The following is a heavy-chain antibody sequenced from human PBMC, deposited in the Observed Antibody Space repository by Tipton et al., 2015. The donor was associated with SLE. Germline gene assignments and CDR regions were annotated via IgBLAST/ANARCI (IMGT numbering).Heavy chain of an antibody. CDR3: ARDSTLTTRGFED. V-gene: IGHV3-33*01. CDR2: IWYDGSEK. D-gene: IGHD4-17*01. J-gene: IGHJ4*02. CDR1: GFTFSNYA. Sequence: QVQLVQSGGGVVQAGRSLRLSCAASGFTFSNYAMHWARQAPGKGLEWVAVIWYDGSEKYYADSVKGRFTISRDNSKDTLDLQMNSLRAEDTAVYYCARDSTLTTRGFEDWGQGILVTVSS.